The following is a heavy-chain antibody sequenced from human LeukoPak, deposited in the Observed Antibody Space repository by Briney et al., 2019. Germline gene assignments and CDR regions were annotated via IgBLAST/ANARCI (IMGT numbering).Heavy chain of an antibody. V-gene: IGHV4-34*01. CDR3: ARIVGLKWSTPKRYYFDY. CDR2: INHSGST. D-gene: IGHD2-21*01. CDR1: GGSFSGYY. J-gene: IGHJ4*02. Sequence: SETLSLTCAVYGGSFSGYYWSWIRQPPGKGLEWIGEINHSGSTNYNPSLKSRVTISVDTSKNQFSLKLSSVTAADTAVYYCARIVGLKWSTPKRYYFDYWGQGTLVTVSS.